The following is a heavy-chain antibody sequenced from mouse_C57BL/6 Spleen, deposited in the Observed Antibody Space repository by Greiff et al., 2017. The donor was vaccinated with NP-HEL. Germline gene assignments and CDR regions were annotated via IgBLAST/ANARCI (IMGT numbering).Heavy chain of an antibody. CDR1: GFTFSNYW. CDR2: IRLKSDNYAT. V-gene: IGHV6-3*01. CDR3: TGSIYYDYPGYFDY. J-gene: IGHJ2*01. D-gene: IGHD2-4*01. Sequence: EVKVEESGGGLVQPGGSMKLSCVASGFTFSNYWMNWVRQSPEKGLEWVAQIRLKSDNYATHYAESVKGRFTISRDDSKSSVYLQMNNLRAEDTGIYYCTGSIYYDYPGYFDYWGQGTTLTVSS.